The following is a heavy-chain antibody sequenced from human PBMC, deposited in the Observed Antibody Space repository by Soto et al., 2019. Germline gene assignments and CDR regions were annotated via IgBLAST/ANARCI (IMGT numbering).Heavy chain of an antibody. Sequence: SETLSLTCAVYGGSFSGYYWSWIRQPPGKGLEWIGEINHSGSTNYNPSLKSRVTISVDTSKNQFSLKLSSVTAADTAVYYCARRSGQVPRYYYYYYMDVWGKGTTVTVSS. CDR1: GGSFSGYY. D-gene: IGHD3-10*01. CDR2: INHSGST. CDR3: ARRSGQVPRYYYYYYMDV. V-gene: IGHV4-34*01. J-gene: IGHJ6*03.